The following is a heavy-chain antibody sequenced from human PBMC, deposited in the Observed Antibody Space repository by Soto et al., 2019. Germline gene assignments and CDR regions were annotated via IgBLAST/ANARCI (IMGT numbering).Heavy chain of an antibody. CDR1: GYSFTSYW. CDR3: ARQRIAVPAAGRYYYYYGMDV. D-gene: IGHD2-2*01. CDR2: IDPSDSYT. V-gene: IGHV5-10-1*01. Sequence: GESLKISCKGSGYSFTSYWISWVRQMPGKGLEWMGRIDPSDSYTNYSPSFQGHVTISADKSISTAYLQWSSLKASDTAMYYCARQRIAVPAAGRYYYYYGMDVWGQGTTVTVSS. J-gene: IGHJ6*02.